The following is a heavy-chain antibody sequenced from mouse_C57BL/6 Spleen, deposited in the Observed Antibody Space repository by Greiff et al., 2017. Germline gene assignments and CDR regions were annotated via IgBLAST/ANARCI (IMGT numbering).Heavy chain of an antibody. CDR2: FYPGSGSI. CDR1: GYTFTEYT. CDR3: ARHEEALYGYDGYWYFDV. V-gene: IGHV1-62-2*01. J-gene: IGHJ1*03. D-gene: IGHD2-2*01. Sequence: QVQLQQSGAELVKPGASVKLSCKASGYTFTEYTIHWVKQRSGQGLEWIGWFYPGSGSIKYNEKFKDKATLTADKSSSTVYMELSRLTSEDSAVYFCARHEEALYGYDGYWYFDVGGTGTTVTVSS.